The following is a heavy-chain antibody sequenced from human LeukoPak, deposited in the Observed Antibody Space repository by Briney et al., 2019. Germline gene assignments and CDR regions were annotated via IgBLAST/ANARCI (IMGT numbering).Heavy chain of an antibody. V-gene: IGHV3-21*01. CDR3: ARDDDDSSGYYSPPFDY. Sequence: GGSLRLSCAASGFTFSSYSMNWVRQAPGKGLEWVSSISSSSSYIYYADSVKGRFTISRDNAKNSLYLQMNSLRAEDTAVYYCARDDDDSSGYYSPPFDYWGQGTLVTVSS. CDR2: ISSSSSYI. D-gene: IGHD3-22*01. J-gene: IGHJ4*02. CDR1: GFTFSSYS.